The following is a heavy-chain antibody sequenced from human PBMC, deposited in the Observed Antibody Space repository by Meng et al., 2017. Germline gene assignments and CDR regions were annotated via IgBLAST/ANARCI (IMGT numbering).Heavy chain of an antibody. CDR2: ISNDGSNK. J-gene: IGHJ6*02. CDR3: ARATRGYYYYGMDV. Sequence: SLKFSCAASGFSFSSSAMHWLRQAPDKGLEWVAVISNDGSNKYYADSVKGRFTNSRDTSKTTLYLQMNSLRAEDTAVYYCARATRGYYYYGMDVWGQGNTVTGAS. CDR1: GFSFSSSA. V-gene: IGHV3-30*04. D-gene: IGHD2-15*01.